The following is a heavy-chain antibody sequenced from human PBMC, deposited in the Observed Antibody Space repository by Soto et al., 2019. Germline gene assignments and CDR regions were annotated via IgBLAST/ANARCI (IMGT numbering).Heavy chain of an antibody. V-gene: IGHV4-59*08. D-gene: IGHD2-15*01. CDR2: IYYSGST. CDR3: ARVVVVAATYYFDY. CDR1: GGSISSYY. Sequence: SETLSLTCTVSGGSISSYYWSWIRQPPGKGLEWIGYIYYSGSTNYNPSLKSRVNISVDTSKNQFSLKLSSVTAADTAVYYCARVVVVAATYYFDYWGQGTLVTVSS. J-gene: IGHJ4*02.